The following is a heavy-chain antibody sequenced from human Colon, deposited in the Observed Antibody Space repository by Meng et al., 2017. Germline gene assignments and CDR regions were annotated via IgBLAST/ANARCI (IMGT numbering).Heavy chain of an antibody. J-gene: IGHJ3*02. CDR1: GIAVRSNY. CDR3: ARPHSSNWHYAFDI. V-gene: IGHV3-53*01. CDR2: IYTGGDT. D-gene: IGHD6-13*01. Sequence: GESLKISCAASGIAVRSNYMTWVRQAPGKGLEWVPLIYTGGDTYYADSVKGRFIISTDSSKNTLYLQMNDLRAEDTAIYYCARPHSSNWHYAFDIWGQGTMVTVSS.